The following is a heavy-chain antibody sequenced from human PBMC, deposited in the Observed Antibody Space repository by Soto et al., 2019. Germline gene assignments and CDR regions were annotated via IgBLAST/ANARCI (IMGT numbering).Heavy chain of an antibody. CDR3: AKGCIGYSASVDN. J-gene: IGHJ4*02. V-gene: IGHV3-23*01. Sequence: EVHLLESGGGLVQPGGSLRLSCAASGFCFNSYAMVWVRQAPGKGLEWVSVISARGGSSYFADSVKGRFTISRDNSKNVLSLEMNSLRAEDTALYFCAKGCIGYSASVDNWRQGTLFIVSS. CDR2: ISARGGSS. D-gene: IGHD5-12*01. CDR1: GFCFNSYA.